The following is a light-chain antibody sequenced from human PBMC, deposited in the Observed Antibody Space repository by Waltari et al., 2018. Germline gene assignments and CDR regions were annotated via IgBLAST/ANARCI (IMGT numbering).Light chain of an antibody. V-gene: IGKV3-20*01. Sequence: EIVLTPSPGPLPLSPGERATLAGRSSQSVSRWLAWYQQNPGQPPRLLIDGASSRANVIPDRFSGSGSGTDFSLTISRLEPEDAAVYYCQKYGTLPATFGQGTKVEVK. J-gene: IGKJ1*01. CDR2: GAS. CDR3: QKYGTLPAT. CDR1: QSVSRW.